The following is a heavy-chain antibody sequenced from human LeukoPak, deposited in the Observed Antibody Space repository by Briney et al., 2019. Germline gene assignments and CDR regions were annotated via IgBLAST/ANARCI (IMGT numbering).Heavy chain of an antibody. J-gene: IGHJ5*02. Sequence: IPSETLSLTCAVYGGSFSGYYWSWIRQPPGKGLEWIGEINHSGSTNYNPSLKSRVTISVDTSKNQFSLRLSSVTAADTAVYYCARWGTYASTSNWFDPWGQGTLVTVSS. CDR2: INHSGST. CDR1: GGSFSGYY. CDR3: ARWGTYASTSNWFDP. D-gene: IGHD2-2*01. V-gene: IGHV4-34*01.